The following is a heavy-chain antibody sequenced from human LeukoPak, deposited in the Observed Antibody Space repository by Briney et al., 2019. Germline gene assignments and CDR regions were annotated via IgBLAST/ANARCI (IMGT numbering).Heavy chain of an antibody. CDR3: ARDQYDTWSRRGNFDS. Sequence: GGSVRLSCVASGFTFGKYCMSWVRQAPGKGLEWVANIKLDGSEKNYVDSVKGRFTISRDNTKNSLYLQMNSLRAEDTAVFYCARDQYDTWSRRGNFDSWGQGTLVTVSS. D-gene: IGHD3-3*01. CDR1: GFTFGKYC. V-gene: IGHV3-7*03. CDR2: IKLDGSEK. J-gene: IGHJ4*02.